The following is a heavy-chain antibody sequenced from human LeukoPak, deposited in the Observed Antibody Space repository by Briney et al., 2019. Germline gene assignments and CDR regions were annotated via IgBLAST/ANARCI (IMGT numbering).Heavy chain of an antibody. D-gene: IGHD6-19*01. CDR3: ARSLIAVAGYYYYYRMDV. J-gene: IGHJ6*02. V-gene: IGHV1-8*01. CDR2: MNPNSGNT. Sequence: ASVKVSCKASGYTFTSYDIDWGRQATGQGLEWMGWMNPNSGNTSYAQKFQGRVTMTRNTSISTAYLQLSSLRSEDTAVYYCARSLIAVAGYYYYYRMDVWGQGTTVTVSS. CDR1: GYTFTSYD.